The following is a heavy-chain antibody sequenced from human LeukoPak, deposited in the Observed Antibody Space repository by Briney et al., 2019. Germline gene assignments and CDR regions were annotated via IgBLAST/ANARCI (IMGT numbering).Heavy chain of an antibody. CDR2: ISDSGSRT. Sequence: GGSLRLSCAASGFNFGNYAMGWVRQAPGKGLEWVSGISDSGSRTYYADSLKGRLTISRDNSKNTMYLQMNSLRAEDTAVYYCAKKAAVAGNWFDPWGQGTLVTVSS. V-gene: IGHV3-23*01. J-gene: IGHJ5*02. CDR3: AKKAAVAGNWFDP. CDR1: GFNFGNYA. D-gene: IGHD6-19*01.